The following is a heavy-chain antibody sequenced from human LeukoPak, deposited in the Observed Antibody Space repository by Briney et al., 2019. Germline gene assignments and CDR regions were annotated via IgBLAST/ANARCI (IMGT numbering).Heavy chain of an antibody. J-gene: IGHJ1*01. CDR2: IWYDGSNK. Sequence: GGSLRLSCAASGFTFSSYGMDWVRQAPGKGLEWVAVIWYDGSNKYYGDSVKGRFTISRDNSKKTLYLQMNSLGVEDTAVYYCARGDGYNDAEYLQHWGQGTLVTVS. CDR1: GFTFSSYG. V-gene: IGHV3-33*01. D-gene: IGHD5-24*01. CDR3: ARGDGYNDAEYLQH.